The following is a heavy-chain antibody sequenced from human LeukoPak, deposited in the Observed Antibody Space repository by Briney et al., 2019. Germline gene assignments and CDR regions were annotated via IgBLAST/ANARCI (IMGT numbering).Heavy chain of an antibody. CDR3: ARGYCSGGSCYSLDY. CDR2: IIPTLAIA. Sequence: SVKVSCKASGGTFSSYTISWVRQAPGQGLEWMGRIIPTLAIANYAQKFQGRVTITADKSTSTAYMELSSLRSEDTAVYYCARGYCSGGSCYSLDYWGQGTLVTVSS. D-gene: IGHD2-15*01. CDR1: GGTFSSYT. J-gene: IGHJ4*02. V-gene: IGHV1-69*02.